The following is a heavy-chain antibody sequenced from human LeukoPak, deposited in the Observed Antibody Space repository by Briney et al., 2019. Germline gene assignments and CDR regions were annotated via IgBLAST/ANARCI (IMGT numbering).Heavy chain of an antibody. CDR3: ASSRGPYSSGWYLEDY. V-gene: IGHV1-18*01. CDR1: GYTFTSYG. Sequence: GASVKVSCKASGYTFTSYGISWVRQAPGQGLEWMGWISAYNGNTNYAQKLQGRVTMTRDTSISTAYMELSRLRSDDTAVYYCASSRGPYSSGWYLEDYWGQGTLVTVSS. D-gene: IGHD6-19*01. CDR2: ISAYNGNT. J-gene: IGHJ4*02.